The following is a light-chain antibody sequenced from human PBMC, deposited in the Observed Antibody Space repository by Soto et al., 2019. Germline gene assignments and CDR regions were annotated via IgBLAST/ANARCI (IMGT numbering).Light chain of an antibody. V-gene: IGLV2-23*03. CDR1: SSDVGSYNL. CDR3: CSYADSSTFRV. J-gene: IGLJ1*01. CDR2: EGN. Sequence: QSALTQPASVSGYPGQSITISCTGTSSDVGSYNLVSWYQQHPGKAPKVMIYEGNKRPSGVSNRFSGSKSGNTASLTISGLQAEDEADYYCCSYADSSTFRVFGTGTKLTVL.